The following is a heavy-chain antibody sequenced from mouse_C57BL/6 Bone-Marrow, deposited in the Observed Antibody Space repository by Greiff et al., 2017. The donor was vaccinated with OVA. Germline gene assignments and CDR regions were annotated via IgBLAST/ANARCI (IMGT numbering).Heavy chain of an antibody. J-gene: IGHJ3*01. D-gene: IGHD1-1*01. Sequence: EVQRVESGEGLVKPGGSLKLSCAASGFTFSSYAMSWVRQTPEKRLEWVAYISSGGDYIYYADTVKGRFTISRDNARNTLYLQMSSLKSEDTAMYYCTSEDYGSSGAYWGQGTLVTVSA. V-gene: IGHV5-9-1*02. CDR1: GFTFSSYA. CDR2: ISSGGDYI. CDR3: TSEDYGSSGAY.